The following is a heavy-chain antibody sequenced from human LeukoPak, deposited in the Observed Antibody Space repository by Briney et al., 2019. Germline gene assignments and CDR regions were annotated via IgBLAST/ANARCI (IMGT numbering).Heavy chain of an antibody. D-gene: IGHD4-17*01. J-gene: IGHJ4*02. V-gene: IGHV3-7*01. CDR3: AREEVPSDYGDYGDY. CDR2: IKHDGGAD. CDR1: GFSFNMYW. Sequence: PGGSLRLSCEASGFSFNMYWMSWIRLAPGKGLEWVANIKHDGGADYYVDSVKGRFTVARDNAKNLVFLEMNVLRVDDTAVYFCAREEVPSDYGDYGDYWGRGTRVTVSS.